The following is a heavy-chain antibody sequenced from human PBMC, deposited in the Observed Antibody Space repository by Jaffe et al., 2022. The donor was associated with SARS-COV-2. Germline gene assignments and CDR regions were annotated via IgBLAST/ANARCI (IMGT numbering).Heavy chain of an antibody. CDR1: GGSISSGLYY. CDR3: AREKWDSYGSGSRPYYYYGMDV. CDR2: IYTSGTT. V-gene: IGHV4-61*02. Sequence: QVQLQESGPGLVKPSQTLSLTCTVSGGSISSGLYYWSWIRQPAGKGLEWLGRIYTSGTTNYNPALKSRVTISVDTSKNQLSLNLSSVTAADTAVYYCAREKWDSYGSGSRPYYYYGMDVWGQGTTVTVSS. D-gene: IGHD3-10*01. J-gene: IGHJ6*02.